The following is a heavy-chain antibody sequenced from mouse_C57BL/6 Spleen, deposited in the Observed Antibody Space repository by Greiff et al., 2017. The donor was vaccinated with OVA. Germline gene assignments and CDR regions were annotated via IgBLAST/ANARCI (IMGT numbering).Heavy chain of an antibody. D-gene: IGHD4-1*01. J-gene: IGHJ3*01. Sequence: EVKLMESGPGLVKPSQSLSLTCSVTGYSITSGYYWNWIRQFPGNKLEWMGYISYDGSNNYNPSLKNRISITRDTSKNQFFLKLNSVTTEDTATYYCARDQVGRFAYWGQGTLVTVSA. CDR2: ISYDGSN. CDR3: ARDQVGRFAY. CDR1: GYSITSGYY. V-gene: IGHV3-6*01.